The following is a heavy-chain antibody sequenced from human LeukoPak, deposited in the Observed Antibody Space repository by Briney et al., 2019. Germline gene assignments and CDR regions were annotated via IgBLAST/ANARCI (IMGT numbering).Heavy chain of an antibody. CDR2: MPSGAST. V-gene: IGHV4-39*07. J-gene: IGHJ6*04. Sequence: PSGTLSLTCTVSGVAIRSGDYYWGCIRPSPGEGLGWIGSMPSGASTFYNPSLKSRVTISVDTSNNQCSLSLSSVSAADTAVYFCARELTYSGSHRNFDTWGKGTTVTVSS. CDR3: ARELTYSGSHRNFDT. D-gene: IGHD1-26*01. CDR1: GVAIRSGDYY.